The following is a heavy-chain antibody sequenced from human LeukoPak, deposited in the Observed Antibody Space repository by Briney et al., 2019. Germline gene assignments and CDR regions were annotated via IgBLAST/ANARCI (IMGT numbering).Heavy chain of an antibody. CDR2: ISAYNGNT. CDR1: GYTFTSYG. D-gene: IGHD1-1*01. Sequence: ASVKVSCKASGYTFTSYGISWVRQAPGQGLEWMGWISAYNGNTNYAQKLQGRVTMTTDTSTSTAYMELRSLRSDDTAVYHCARDPTTYYYYYGMDVWGQGTTVTVSS. J-gene: IGHJ6*02. V-gene: IGHV1-18*01. CDR3: ARDPTTYYYYYGMDV.